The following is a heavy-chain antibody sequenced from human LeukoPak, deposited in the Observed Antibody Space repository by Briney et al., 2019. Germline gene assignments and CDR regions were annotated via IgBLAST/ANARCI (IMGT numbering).Heavy chain of an antibody. CDR2: IYYSGST. Sequence: SETLSLTCTVSGGSISSSSYYWGWIRQPPGKGLEWIGSIYYSGSTYYNPSLKSRVTISVDTSKNQFSLKLSSVTAADTAVYYCAREGYYYYMDVWGKGTTVTVSS. CDR1: GGSISSSSYY. CDR3: AREGYYYYMDV. J-gene: IGHJ6*03. V-gene: IGHV4-39*07.